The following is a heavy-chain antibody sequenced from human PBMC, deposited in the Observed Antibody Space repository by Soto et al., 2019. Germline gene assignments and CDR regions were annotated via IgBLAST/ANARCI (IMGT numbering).Heavy chain of an antibody. CDR2: ISSSSSTI. CDR3: ARAAYYDFWSGPPDY. J-gene: IGHJ4*02. V-gene: IGHV3-48*01. D-gene: IGHD3-3*01. CDR1: GFTFSSYS. Sequence: EVQLVESGGGLVQPGGSLRLSCAASGFTFSSYSMNWVRQAPGKGLEWVSYISSSSSTIYYADSVKGRFTISRDNAKNSLYLQMNSLRAEDKAVYYCARAAYYDFWSGPPDYWGQGTLVTVSS.